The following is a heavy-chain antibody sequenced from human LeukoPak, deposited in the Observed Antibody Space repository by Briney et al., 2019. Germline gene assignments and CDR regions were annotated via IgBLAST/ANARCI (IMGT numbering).Heavy chain of an antibody. J-gene: IGHJ3*02. CDR3: ARDRYGYSGDAFDI. Sequence: RGSPRLSRAASGFTATASEMKWGPPAPGEGVERGSYISFSDSYKYYADSVKGRFTISRDNAKNSLYLQMNGLRAEDTAVYYCARDRYGYSGDAFDIWGQGTMVTVSS. CDR2: ISFSDSYK. D-gene: IGHD4-17*01. CDR1: GFTATASE. V-gene: IGHV3-48*03.